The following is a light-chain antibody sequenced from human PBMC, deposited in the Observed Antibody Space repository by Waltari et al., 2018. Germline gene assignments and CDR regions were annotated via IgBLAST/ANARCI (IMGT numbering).Light chain of an antibody. Sequence: DIQMTQSPSSLSASVGARVTITCQASQDISNSLNCDQQKPGKAPKVLIYDAHNLESGVPSRFSGSGFGTHFTLTISSLQPEDFATYFCQHYHNLPPTFGGGTKVDIK. J-gene: IGKJ4*01. V-gene: IGKV1-33*01. CDR2: DAH. CDR1: QDISNS. CDR3: QHYHNLPPT.